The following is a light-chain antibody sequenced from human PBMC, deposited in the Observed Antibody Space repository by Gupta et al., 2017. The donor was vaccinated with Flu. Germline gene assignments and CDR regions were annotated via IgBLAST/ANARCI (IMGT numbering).Light chain of an antibody. J-gene: IGKJ4*01. CDR3: QQYYRTRIT. CDR2: RAS. V-gene: IGKV4-1*01. CDR1: QSLLFNSNNKNY. Sequence: IELTQSPDSLTVSLGERATMNCKSSQSLLFNSNNKNYLAWYQKKPGQPPKLHLYRASTRESGFPDRATDRNSVTDFTLTISSLKAEDVAVYSCQQYYRTRITLGGGTKVE.